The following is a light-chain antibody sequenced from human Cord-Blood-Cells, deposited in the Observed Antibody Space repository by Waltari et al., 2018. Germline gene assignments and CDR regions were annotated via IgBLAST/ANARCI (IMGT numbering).Light chain of an antibody. CDR2: DDS. V-gene: IGLV3-21*03. Sequence: SYVLTPPPSVSVAPGKTARIPCGGNNIGSKSGHWYQQKPGQAPVLVVYDDSDRPSGIPERFSGSNSGNTATLTISRVEAGDEADYYCQVWDSSSDHKVFGGGTKLTVL. CDR1: NIGSKS. J-gene: IGLJ3*02. CDR3: QVWDSSSDHKV.